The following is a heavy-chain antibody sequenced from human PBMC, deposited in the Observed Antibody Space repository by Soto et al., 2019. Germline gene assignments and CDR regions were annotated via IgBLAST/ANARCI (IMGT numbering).Heavy chain of an antibody. J-gene: IGHJ5*02. CDR1: GGSIATSSYF. CDR2: IDYRGTI. CDR3: TRRAPEGFDP. V-gene: IGHV4-39*02. Sequence: SETLSLTCTVSGGSIATSSYFWAWIRRPPGKGLEWIGSIDYRGTIYNNPSLKSRVTISVDTSKNHFSLKLDSVTAADTALYYCTRRAPEGFDPWGEGTLVTVFS.